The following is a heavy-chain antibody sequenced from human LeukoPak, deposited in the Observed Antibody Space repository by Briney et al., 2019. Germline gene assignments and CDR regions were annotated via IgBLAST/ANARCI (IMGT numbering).Heavy chain of an antibody. Sequence: GRSLRLSCAASGFAFSNCAMGWVRQAPGKGLEWVSAISGSGGNTYYEDSVKGRFTISRDNSKGTLYLLMNSLRAEDTAVYYCLPRIFGVVIDDCWGQGTLVTVSS. J-gene: IGHJ4*02. CDR3: LPRIFGVVIDDC. D-gene: IGHD3-3*01. CDR1: GFAFSNCA. V-gene: IGHV3-23*01. CDR2: ISGSGGNT.